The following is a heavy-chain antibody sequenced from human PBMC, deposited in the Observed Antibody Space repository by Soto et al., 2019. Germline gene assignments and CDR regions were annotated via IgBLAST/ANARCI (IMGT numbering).Heavy chain of an antibody. V-gene: IGHV4-31*03. D-gene: IGHD3-3*01. CDR2: IYYSGST. CDR3: ARWWSGSRQGFDP. J-gene: IGHJ5*02. CDR1: GGSISSGDYY. Sequence: QVQLQESGPGLVKPSQTLSLTCTVSGGSISSGDYYWSWIRQQPGKGLEWIGYIYYSGSTYYNPSLKGRVTISVDTSKNQFSLMLSSVTAADTAVYYCARWWSGSRQGFDPWGQGTLVTVSS.